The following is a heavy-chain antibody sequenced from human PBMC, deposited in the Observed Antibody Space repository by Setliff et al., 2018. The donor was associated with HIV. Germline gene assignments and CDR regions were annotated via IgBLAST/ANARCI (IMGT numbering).Heavy chain of an antibody. Sequence: GGSLRLSCAASGVTVSDVWMSWVRQAPGKGLAWVTVISFDGSKRYYADSVKGRFIISRDNSKNTLYLQMNSLRAEDTAVYYCAKDASSGYYLSYYYMDVWGKGTTVTVSS. V-gene: IGHV3-30*18. D-gene: IGHD3-22*01. CDR3: AKDASSGYYLSYYYMDV. CDR1: GVTVSDVW. CDR2: ISFDGSKR. J-gene: IGHJ6*03.